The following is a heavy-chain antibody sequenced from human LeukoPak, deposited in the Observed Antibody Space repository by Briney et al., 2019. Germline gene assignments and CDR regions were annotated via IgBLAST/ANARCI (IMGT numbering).Heavy chain of an antibody. CDR3: ARRYFDYPLAFDI. CDR1: GYTFTSYY. D-gene: IGHD3-9*01. CDR2: INPSGGST. J-gene: IGHJ3*02. Sequence: ASVKVSCKASGYTFTSYYMHWVRQAPGQGLEWMGIINPSGGSTSYAQKFQGRVTMARDTSTSTVYMELSSLRSEDTAVYYCARRYFDYPLAFDIWGQGTMVTVSS. V-gene: IGHV1-46*03.